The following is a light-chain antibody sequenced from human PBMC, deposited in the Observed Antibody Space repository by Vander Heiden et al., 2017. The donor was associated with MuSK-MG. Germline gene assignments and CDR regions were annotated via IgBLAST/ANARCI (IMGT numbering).Light chain of an antibody. V-gene: IGKV3-20*01. CDR2: GAS. J-gene: IGKJ2*01. CDR1: QSVSSNY. CDR3: QQYGSSPPFT. Sequence: EIVLTPSPGTLSLSPGERATLSCRAGQSVSSNYLAWYQQIPGQAPRLLIYGASSRATGIPDRFSGSGSGTDFTLTISRLEPEDFAVYYCQQYGSSPPFTFGQGTKVEIK.